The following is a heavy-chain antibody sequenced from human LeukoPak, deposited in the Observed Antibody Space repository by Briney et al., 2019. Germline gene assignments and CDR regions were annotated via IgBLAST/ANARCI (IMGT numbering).Heavy chain of an antibody. CDR3: ARHYCSSTSCQFDY. CDR2: IYYSGST. CDR1: GGSISSSSYY. Sequence: PSETLSLTCTVSGGSISSSSYYWGWIRQPPGKGLEWIGSIYYSGSTYYNPSLKSRVTISVDTSKHQFSLKLSSVTAADTAVYYCARHYCSSTSCQFDYWGQGTLVTVSS. D-gene: IGHD2-2*01. V-gene: IGHV4-39*01. J-gene: IGHJ4*02.